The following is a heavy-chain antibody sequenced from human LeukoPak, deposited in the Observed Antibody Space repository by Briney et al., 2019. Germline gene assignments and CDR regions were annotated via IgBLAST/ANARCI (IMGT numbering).Heavy chain of an antibody. Sequence: SETLSLTCTVSGGSISSYYWSWIRQPPGKGLEWIGYIYYSGSTNYNPSLKSRVTISVDTSKNQFSLKLSSVTAADTAVYYCARWVRGDYVSDWFDPWGQGTLVTVSS. CDR3: ARWVRGDYVSDWFDP. CDR1: GGSISSYY. D-gene: IGHD4-17*01. V-gene: IGHV4-59*12. CDR2: IYYSGST. J-gene: IGHJ5*02.